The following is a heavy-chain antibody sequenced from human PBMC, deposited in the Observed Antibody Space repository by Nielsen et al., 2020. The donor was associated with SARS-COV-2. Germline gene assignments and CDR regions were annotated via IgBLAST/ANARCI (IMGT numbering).Heavy chain of an antibody. Sequence: ASVKVSCKASGYTFTAYAIHWVRQDPGQRLEWMGWINSDSGNTKYSQKFQGRVTITRDTSASTAYMELSSLRSEDTAVYYCARIRTWIQLWTTGYWGQGTLVTVSS. CDR2: INSDSGNT. CDR1: GYTFTAYA. D-gene: IGHD5-18*01. V-gene: IGHV1-3*04. J-gene: IGHJ4*02. CDR3: ARIRTWIQLWTTGY.